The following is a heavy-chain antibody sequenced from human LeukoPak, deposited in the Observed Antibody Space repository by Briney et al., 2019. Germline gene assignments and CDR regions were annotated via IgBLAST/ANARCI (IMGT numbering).Heavy chain of an antibody. D-gene: IGHD3-10*01. CDR2: IYYSGST. V-gene: IGHV4-31*03. CDR3: ARDIRITMVRGGPFYCYGMDV. CDR1: GGSISSGGYY. J-gene: IGHJ6*02. Sequence: SETLSLTCTVSGGSISSGGYYWSWIRQHPGKGLEWIGYIYYSGSTYYNPSLKCRVTISVDTSKNQFSLKLSSVTAADTAVYYCARDIRITMVRGGPFYCYGMDVWGQGTTVTVSS.